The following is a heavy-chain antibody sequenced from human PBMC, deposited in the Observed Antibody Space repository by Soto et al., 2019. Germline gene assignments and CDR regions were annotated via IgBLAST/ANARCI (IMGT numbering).Heavy chain of an antibody. V-gene: IGHV3-23*01. CDR1: VFTFISYA. Sequence: PGWSLRLSCASSVFTFISYAMSWVRQAPGKGLEWVSAISGSGGSTYYADSVKGRFTISRDNSKNTLYLQMNSLRAEDTAVYYCAKDGRIVATINWGQGTLVTVSS. CDR3: AKDGRIVATIN. CDR2: ISGSGGST. D-gene: IGHD5-12*01. J-gene: IGHJ4*02.